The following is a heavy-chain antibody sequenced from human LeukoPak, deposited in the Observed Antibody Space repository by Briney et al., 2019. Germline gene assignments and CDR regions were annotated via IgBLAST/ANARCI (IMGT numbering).Heavy chain of an antibody. V-gene: IGHV3-33*01. D-gene: IGHD2-2*01. J-gene: IGHJ6*02. CDR2: IWYDGSNK. CDR1: GFTFSSYG. CDR3: ARDCSSTSCSDYGMDV. Sequence: GGSLRLSCAASGFTFSSYGMHWVRQAPGKGLEWVAVIWYDGSNKYYADSVKGRFTISRDNSKNTLYLQMNSLRAEDTAVYYCARDCSSTSCSDYGMDVWGQGTTVTVSS.